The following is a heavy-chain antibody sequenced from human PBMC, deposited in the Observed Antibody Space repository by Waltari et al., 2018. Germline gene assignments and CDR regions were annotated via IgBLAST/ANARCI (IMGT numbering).Heavy chain of an antibody. V-gene: IGHV3-7*02. Sequence: QLVESGGGLVQPGGSLRLSCVASGFTISTYWVSWVRQDPGKGLEWVANINEDGNEKYYGESVKGRFTVARDNAKNSLYLQMNSLRDEDTAVYYCARNHGQSSNDVYFDYWGQGTLVTVSS. D-gene: IGHD2-2*01. CDR2: INEDGNEK. CDR1: GFTISTYW. J-gene: IGHJ4*02. CDR3: ARNHGQSSNDVYFDY.